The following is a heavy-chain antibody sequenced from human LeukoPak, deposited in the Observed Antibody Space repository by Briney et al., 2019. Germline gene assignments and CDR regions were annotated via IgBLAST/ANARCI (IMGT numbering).Heavy chain of an antibody. CDR2: IYPGDSDT. CDR1: GYSFTSYW. Sequence: GESLKISCKGSGYSFTSYWIGWVRQMPGKGLEWMGIIYPGDSDTTYSPSFQGQVTISADKSISTAFLQWSSLKASDTAMYYCASAAMVRGAWDWFDPWGQGTLVTVSS. CDR3: ASAAMVRGAWDWFDP. V-gene: IGHV5-51*01. J-gene: IGHJ5*02. D-gene: IGHD3-10*01.